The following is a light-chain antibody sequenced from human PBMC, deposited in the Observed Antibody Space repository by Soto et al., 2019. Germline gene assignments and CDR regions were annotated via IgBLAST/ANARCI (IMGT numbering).Light chain of an antibody. CDR3: QQYADWPTT. CDR2: GAS. CDR1: QSVSAT. V-gene: IGKV3-15*01. Sequence: EIVMTQSPVTLSVFPWERATLSCRASQSVSATVAWYHQRPGQAPRLLISGASTRATGVPASVSASVSVTAFTPTITRLQADDFVVYYCQQYADWPTTFGQGTKVDI. J-gene: IGKJ1*01.